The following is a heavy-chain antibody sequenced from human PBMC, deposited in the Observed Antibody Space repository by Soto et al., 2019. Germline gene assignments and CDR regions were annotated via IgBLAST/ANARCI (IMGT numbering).Heavy chain of an antibody. V-gene: IGHV6-1*01. Sequence: PSQTLSLTCAICGDSVSSNSSSCNWNRQSPSRGLEWLGRTYFRSNWYNDYAVSVKSRITMNPDTSKNQFSLQLNSVTHEDTAVYYCARAGGGHAEYFQHWGQGTLVTVSS. J-gene: IGHJ1*01. CDR2: TYFRSNWYN. D-gene: IGHD3-10*01. CDR1: GDSVSSNSSS. CDR3: ARAGGGHAEYFQH.